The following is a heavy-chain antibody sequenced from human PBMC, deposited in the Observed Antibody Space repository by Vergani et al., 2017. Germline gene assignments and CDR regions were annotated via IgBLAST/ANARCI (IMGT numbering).Heavy chain of an antibody. D-gene: IGHD3-22*01. Sequence: QVQLQQWGAGLLKPSETLSLTCAVYGGSFSGYYWSWIRQPPGKGLEWIGEINHSGSTNYNPSLKSRVTISVDTSKNQFSLKLSSVTAADTAVYYCASMAPDYYDSSGHRYYYYYMDVWHKGTTVTVSS. CDR2: INHSGST. CDR3: ASMAPDYYDSSGHRYYYYYMDV. J-gene: IGHJ6*03. V-gene: IGHV4-34*01. CDR1: GGSFSGYY.